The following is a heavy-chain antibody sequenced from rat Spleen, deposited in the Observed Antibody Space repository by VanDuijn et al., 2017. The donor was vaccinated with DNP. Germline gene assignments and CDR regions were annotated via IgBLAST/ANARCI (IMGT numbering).Heavy chain of an antibody. CDR2: ITSSGGST. Sequence: VQLKESGPGLVQPSQTLSLTCTVSGFSLTNYGINWVRQPPGKGLEWVAAITSSGGSTYYPDSVKGRVTISRDNAKNTLYLQMNSLRSEDTATYYCARGSGTYYWYFDFWGPGTMVTVSS. V-gene: IGHV5-31*01. D-gene: IGHD5-1*01. CDR3: ARGSGTYYWYFDF. J-gene: IGHJ1*01. CDR1: GFSLTNYG.